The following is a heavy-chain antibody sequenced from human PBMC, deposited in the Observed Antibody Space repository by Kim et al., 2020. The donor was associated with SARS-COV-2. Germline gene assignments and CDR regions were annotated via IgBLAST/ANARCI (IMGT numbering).Heavy chain of an antibody. Sequence: GGSLRLSCAASGFTFSSYGMHWVRQAPGKGLEWVAVISYDGSNKYYADSVKDRFTISRDNSKNTLYLQMNSLRAEDTAVYYCAKDHSWDVLRYFDWFNDAFDIWGQGTMVTVSS. V-gene: IGHV3-30*18. CDR3: AKDHSWDVLRYFDWFNDAFDI. CDR2: ISYDGSNK. J-gene: IGHJ3*02. CDR1: GFTFSSYG. D-gene: IGHD3-9*01.